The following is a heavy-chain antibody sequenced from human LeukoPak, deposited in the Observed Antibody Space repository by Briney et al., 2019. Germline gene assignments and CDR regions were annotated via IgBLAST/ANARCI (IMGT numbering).Heavy chain of an antibody. CDR2: ISYDGSNK. CDR3: ARGEADFP. Sequence: TGGSLRLSCAASGFTFSSYAMHWVRQAPGKGLEWVAVISYDGSNKYYADSVKGRFTISRDNAKNSLYLQMNSLRAEDTAVYYCARGEADFPWGQGTLVTVSP. CDR1: GFTFSSYA. J-gene: IGHJ5*02. V-gene: IGHV3-30-3*01.